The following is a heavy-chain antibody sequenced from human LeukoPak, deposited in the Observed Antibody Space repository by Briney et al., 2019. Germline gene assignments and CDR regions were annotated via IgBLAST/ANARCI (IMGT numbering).Heavy chain of an antibody. V-gene: IGHV1-46*01. D-gene: IGHD3-10*01. CDR3: ARDGTGYGSGSRTLDY. Sequence: GASVKVSCKASGYSFTSFYMHWVRQAPGQGLEWVGIINPSTSNTNYAQRFQGRVALTRDTSTSTVYMELSRLRSEDTAVYYCARDGTGYGSGSRTLDYWGQGTLVTVSS. CDR1: GYSFTSFY. J-gene: IGHJ4*02. CDR2: INPSTSNT.